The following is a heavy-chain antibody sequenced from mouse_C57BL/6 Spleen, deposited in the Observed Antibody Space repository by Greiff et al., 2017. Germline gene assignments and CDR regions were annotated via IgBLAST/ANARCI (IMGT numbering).Heavy chain of an antibody. Sequence: DVQLQESVAELVRPGASVKLSCTASGFNIKNTYMHWVKQRPEQGLEWIGRIDPANGNTKYAPKFQGKATITADTSSNTAYLQLSSLTSEDTAIYYCAKIYDYDLAWFAYWGQGTLVTVSA. CDR2: IDPANGNT. V-gene: IGHV14-3*01. CDR1: GFNIKNTY. CDR3: AKIYDYDLAWFAY. D-gene: IGHD2-4*01. J-gene: IGHJ3*01.